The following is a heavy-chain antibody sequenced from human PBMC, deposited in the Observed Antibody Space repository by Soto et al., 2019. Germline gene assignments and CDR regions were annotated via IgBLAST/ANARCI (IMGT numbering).Heavy chain of an antibody. J-gene: IGHJ4*02. Sequence: TLSLTCTVSGGSISSYYWSWIRQPPGKGLEWIVYIYYSGSTNYNPSLKSRVTISVDTSKNQFSLYLQMNSLRAEDTGVYYCVRDDFGLGLDYWGLGTLVTVSS. D-gene: IGHD1-26*01. CDR1: GGSISSYY. V-gene: IGHV4-59*12. CDR3: VRDDFGLGLDY. CDR2: IYYSGST.